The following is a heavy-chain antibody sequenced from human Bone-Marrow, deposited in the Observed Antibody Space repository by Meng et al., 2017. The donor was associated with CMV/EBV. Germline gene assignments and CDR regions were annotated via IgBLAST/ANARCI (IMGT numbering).Heavy chain of an antibody. CDR2: IYYSGST. Sequence: SETLSLTCTVSGGSFSSSTYYWGWIRQPPGKGLEWIGSIYYSGSTYYNPSLKSRVTISVDTSENQFSLKLSSVTAADTAVYFCASPVVPASSDYYYGMDVWVQGTTVTVSS. CDR1: GGSFSSSTYY. D-gene: IGHD2-2*01. CDR3: ASPVVPASSDYYYGMDV. J-gene: IGHJ6*02. V-gene: IGHV4-39*07.